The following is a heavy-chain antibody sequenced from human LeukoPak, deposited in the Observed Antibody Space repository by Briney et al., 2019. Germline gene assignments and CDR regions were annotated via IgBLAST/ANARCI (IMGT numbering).Heavy chain of an antibody. D-gene: IGHD3-22*01. CDR3: ARVATYYDSSGYNSGYFDY. Sequence: PGGSLRLSCAASGFTFSSYWMHWVRQAPGKGLVWVSRINSDGSSTSYADSVKGRFTISRGNAKNTLYLQMNSLRAEDTAVYYCARVATYYDSSGYNSGYFDYWGQGTLVTVSS. CDR2: INSDGSST. J-gene: IGHJ4*02. CDR1: GFTFSSYW. V-gene: IGHV3-74*01.